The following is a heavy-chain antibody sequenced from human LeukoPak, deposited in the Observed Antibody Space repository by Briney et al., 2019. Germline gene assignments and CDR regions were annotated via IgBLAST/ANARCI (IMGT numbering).Heavy chain of an antibody. D-gene: IGHD3-10*01. J-gene: IGHJ4*02. V-gene: IGHV3-21*01. Sequence: GGSLRLSCAASGFTFSSYSMNWVRQAPGKGLEWVSSISSSSSYIYYADSVKGRFTISRDNAKNTLYLQMNSLRAEDTAVYYCARLPFGVTEAYWGQGTLVTVSS. CDR2: ISSSSSYI. CDR1: GFTFSSYS. CDR3: ARLPFGVTEAY.